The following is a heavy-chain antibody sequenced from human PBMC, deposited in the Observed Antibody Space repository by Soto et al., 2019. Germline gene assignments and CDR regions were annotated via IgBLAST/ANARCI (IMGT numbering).Heavy chain of an antibody. D-gene: IGHD4-4*01. V-gene: IGHV4-31*03. Sequence: NPSETLSLTCTVSGGSISSGGYYWSWIRQHPGKGLEWIGYIYYSGSTYYNPSLKSRVTISVDTSKNQFSLKLSSVTAADTAVYYCARKFTVTTGFDYWGQGTLVTVSS. J-gene: IGHJ4*02. CDR1: GGSISSGGYY. CDR2: IYYSGST. CDR3: ARKFTVTTGFDY.